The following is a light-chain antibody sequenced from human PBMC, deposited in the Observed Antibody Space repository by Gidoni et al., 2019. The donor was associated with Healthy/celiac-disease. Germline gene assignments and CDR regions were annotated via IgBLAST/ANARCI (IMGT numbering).Light chain of an antibody. J-gene: IGKJ4*01. Sequence: DIQMTQSPSSLSASVGDRVTITCQASQDISNYLNWYQQKPGKAPKLLNYDASNLETGVPSRFSGSGSGTDFTFTISSLQPEDIATYYCQQYDNLPLTCGGGTKVEIK. CDR3: QQYDNLPLT. CDR1: QDISNY. V-gene: IGKV1-33*01. CDR2: DAS.